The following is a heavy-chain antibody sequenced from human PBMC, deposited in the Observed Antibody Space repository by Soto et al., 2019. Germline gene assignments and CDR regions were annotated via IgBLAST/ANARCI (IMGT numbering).Heavy chain of an antibody. D-gene: IGHD5-12*01. V-gene: IGHV1-69*01. CDR1: GGTFSSYA. Sequence: QVQLVQSGAEVKKPGSSVKVSCKASGGTFSSYAISWVRQAPGQGLEWMGGIIPIFGTANYAQKFQGRVTNTADESTSTAYMELSSLRSEDTAVYYCARGGIVEMATIAAFDIWGQGTMVTVSS. J-gene: IGHJ3*02. CDR2: IIPIFGTA. CDR3: ARGGIVEMATIAAFDI.